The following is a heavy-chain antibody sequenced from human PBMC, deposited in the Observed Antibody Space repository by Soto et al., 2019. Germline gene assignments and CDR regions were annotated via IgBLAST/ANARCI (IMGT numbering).Heavy chain of an antibody. CDR3: ARDSGDYGSGPIGY. D-gene: IGHD3-10*01. CDR2: IIPILGIA. CDR1: GGTFSSYT. J-gene: IGHJ4*02. Sequence: QVQLVQSGAEVKKPGSSVKVSCKASGGTFSSYTISWVRQAPGQGPEWMGRIIPILGIANYAQQFQGRVTITADKSTSTAYMELRSLRSEDTAVYYCARDSGDYGSGPIGYWGQGTLVTVSS. V-gene: IGHV1-69*08.